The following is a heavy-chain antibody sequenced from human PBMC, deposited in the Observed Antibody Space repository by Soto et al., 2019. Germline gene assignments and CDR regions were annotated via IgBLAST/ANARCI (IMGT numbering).Heavy chain of an antibody. V-gene: IGHV4-59*01. CDR1: GGSITPSY. Sequence: SETLSLTCTVSGGSITPSYWSWIRRPPGQGLEWIAYIYDTGISGYTPSTSYNPSLKSRVTMSVDTSKSQFSLKLTSVTAADTAVYYCARGEDAFFYYGLDVWGQGITVTVSS. J-gene: IGHJ6*02. CDR2: IYDTGISGYTPST. CDR3: ARGEDAFFYYGLDV.